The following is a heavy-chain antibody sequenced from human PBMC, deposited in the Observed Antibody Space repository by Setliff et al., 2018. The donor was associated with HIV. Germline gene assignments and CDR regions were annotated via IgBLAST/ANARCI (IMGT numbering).Heavy chain of an antibody. CDR1: GFSFGDFA. CDR3: VKGEFLEWFNWFDP. V-gene: IGHV3-49*04. Sequence: GGSLRLSCTASGFSFGDFALNWVRQAPGKGLEWIGFIRTKAHGGTTEYAASVRGRFTIARDNAKNTLYLQMSSLRSEDTAVYYCVKGEFLEWFNWFDPWGQGTLVTVSS. J-gene: IGHJ5*02. D-gene: IGHD3-3*01. CDR2: IRTKAHGGTT.